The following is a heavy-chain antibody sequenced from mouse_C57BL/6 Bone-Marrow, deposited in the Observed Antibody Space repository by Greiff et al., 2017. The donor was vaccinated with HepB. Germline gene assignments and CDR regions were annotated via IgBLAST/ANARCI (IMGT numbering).Heavy chain of an antibody. V-gene: IGHV1-61*01. Sequence: QVQLQQPGAELVRPGSSVKLSCKASGYTFTSYWMDWVKQRPGQGLEWIGNIYPSDSETHYNQKFKDKATLTVDKSSSTAYMQLSSLTSEDSAVYYCARIYYGSSYWYFDVWGTGTTVTVSS. CDR3: ARIYYGSSYWYFDV. CDR1: GYTFTSYW. CDR2: IYPSDSET. J-gene: IGHJ1*03. D-gene: IGHD1-1*01.